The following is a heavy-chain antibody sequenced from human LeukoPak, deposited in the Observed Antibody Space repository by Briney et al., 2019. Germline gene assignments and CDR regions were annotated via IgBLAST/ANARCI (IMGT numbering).Heavy chain of an antibody. CDR2: INPNSGGT. CDR3: ARAGAAASDY. J-gene: IGHJ4*02. D-gene: IGHD6-13*01. CDR1: GYTFTSYD. V-gene: IGHV1-2*02. Sequence: GASVKVSCKASGYTFTSYDINWVRQAPGQGLEWMGWINPNSGGTNYAQKFQGRVTMTRDTSISTAYMELSRLRSDDTAVYYCARAGAAASDYWGQGTLVTVSS.